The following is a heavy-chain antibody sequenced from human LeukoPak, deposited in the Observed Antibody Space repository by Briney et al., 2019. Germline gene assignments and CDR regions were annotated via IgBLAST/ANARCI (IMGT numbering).Heavy chain of an antibody. V-gene: IGHV4-59*01. D-gene: IGHD4-11*01. Sequence: PSETLSLTCTVSGGSISSYYWSWIRQPPGKGLEWIGYIYYSGSTNYNPSLKSRVTISVDTSKNQFSLKLSSVTAADTAVYYCARLTVTARIYSWLYPWGQGTLVTVSS. CDR2: IYYSGST. J-gene: IGHJ5*02. CDR3: ARLTVTARIYSWLYP. CDR1: GGSISSYY.